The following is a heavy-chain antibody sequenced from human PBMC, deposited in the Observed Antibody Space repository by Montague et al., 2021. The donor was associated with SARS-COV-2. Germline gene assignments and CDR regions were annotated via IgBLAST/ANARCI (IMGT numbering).Heavy chain of an antibody. Sequence: SETLSLTCEVSGGSISSYYWGWIRQSPGKGLEWIGYVHFTGSTTYNPSLKTRVTLSLDTPKNRFSLKLSSVTAADTAVYYCARQPILRYFDWLPWFGGMDVWGQGTTVAVSS. CDR3: ARQPILRYFDWLPWFGGMDV. V-gene: IGHV4-59*01. J-gene: IGHJ6*02. D-gene: IGHD3-9*01. CDR2: VHFTGST. CDR1: GGSISSYY.